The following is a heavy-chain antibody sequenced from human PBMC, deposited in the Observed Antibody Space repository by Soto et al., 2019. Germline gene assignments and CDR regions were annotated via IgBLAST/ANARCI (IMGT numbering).Heavy chain of an antibody. D-gene: IGHD6-13*01. CDR3: ARAQYSSSWSPLYYYYMDV. CDR1: GYTFTSYD. CDR2: MNPNSGNT. Sequence: GASVKVSCKASGYTFTSYDINWVRQATGQGLEWMGWMNPNSGNTGYAQKFQGRVTMTRNTSISTAYMELSSLRSEDTAVYYCARAQYSSSWSPLYYYYMDVWGKGTTVTVSS. J-gene: IGHJ6*03. V-gene: IGHV1-8*01.